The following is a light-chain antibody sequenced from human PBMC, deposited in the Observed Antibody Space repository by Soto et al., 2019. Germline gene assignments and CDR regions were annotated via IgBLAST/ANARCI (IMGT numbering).Light chain of an antibody. CDR3: QPYNNWPLT. CDR2: DTS. V-gene: IGKV3-15*01. Sequence: ELVMTQSPATLSVSPGERVTLSCRANQSISSNLAWYQQKPGQTPRLLIYDTSTRATGVPTRFSGSRSGAEFTLTINSLQSEDFAVYYCQPYNNWPLTFGGGTKVDIK. J-gene: IGKJ4*01. CDR1: QSISSN.